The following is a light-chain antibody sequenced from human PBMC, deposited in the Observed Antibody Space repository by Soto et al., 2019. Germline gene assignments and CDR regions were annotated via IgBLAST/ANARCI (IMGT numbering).Light chain of an antibody. CDR1: QSVGSN. V-gene: IGKV3-15*01. J-gene: IGKJ3*01. CDR3: HQYSNWPPG. CDR2: GAS. Sequence: DIVMTQSPGTLSVSPGERVTLSCRASQSVGSNLAWFQQKPGQSPRLLIYGASTRATGIPARFSGSGSGTEFTLTISSLQSEDFAVYSCHQYSNWPPGFGPGTRVDIQ.